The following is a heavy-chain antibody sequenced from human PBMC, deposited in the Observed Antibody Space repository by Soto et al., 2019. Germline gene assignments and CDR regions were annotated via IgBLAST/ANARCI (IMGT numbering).Heavy chain of an antibody. CDR3: ARRWGDYLDY. CDR2: IYYSGST. CDR1: GGSLSSYY. J-gene: IGHJ4*02. V-gene: IGHV4-59*08. D-gene: IGHD3-16*01. Sequence: SETLSLTWSVSGGSLSSYYWSWFRQPPGKGLEWIGYIYYSGSTNYNPSLKSRVTISVDTSKNQFSLKLSSVTAADTAVYYCARRWGDYLDYWGQGPLVTVSS.